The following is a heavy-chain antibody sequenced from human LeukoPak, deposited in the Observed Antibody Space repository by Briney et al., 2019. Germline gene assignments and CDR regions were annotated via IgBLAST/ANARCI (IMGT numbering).Heavy chain of an antibody. Sequence: ASVKVSCKVSGYTLTELSMHWVRQAPGKGLEWMGGFDPEDGETIYAQKFQGRVTMTTDTSTSTAYMELRSLRSDDTAVYYCARDLVVAAAFDYWGQGTLVTVSS. V-gene: IGHV1-24*01. D-gene: IGHD2-15*01. CDR3: ARDLVVAAAFDY. CDR2: FDPEDGET. J-gene: IGHJ4*02. CDR1: GYTLTELS.